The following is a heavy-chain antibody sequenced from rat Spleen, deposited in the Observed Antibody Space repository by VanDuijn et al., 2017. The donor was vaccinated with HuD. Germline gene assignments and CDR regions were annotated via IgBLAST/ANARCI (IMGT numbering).Heavy chain of an antibody. Sequence: EVQLQESGPGLVKPSQSLSLTCSVTTYSINSIYWGWIRKFPGNKMEWMGYISYSGSTSYNPSLKSRISITRDTSKNQFFLQLNSVTTEDTATYYCARWDYSSYPDYWGQGVMVTVSS. V-gene: IGHV3-1*01. D-gene: IGHD1-8*01. CDR3: ARWDYSSYPDY. CDR2: ISYSGST. CDR1: TYSINSIY. J-gene: IGHJ2*01.